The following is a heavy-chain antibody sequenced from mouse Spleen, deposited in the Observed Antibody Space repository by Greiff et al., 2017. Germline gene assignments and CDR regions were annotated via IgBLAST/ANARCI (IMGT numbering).Heavy chain of an antibody. Sequence: EVQLVESEGGLVQPGSSMKLSCTASGFTFSDYYMAWVRQVPEKGLEWVANINYDGSSTYYLDSLKSRFIISRDNAKNILYLQMSSLKSEDTATYYCARVYYDYEGYFDVWGAGTTVTVSS. CDR1: GFTFSDYY. CDR3: ARVYYDYEGYFDV. CDR2: INYDGSST. D-gene: IGHD2-4*01. J-gene: IGHJ1*01. V-gene: IGHV5-16*01.